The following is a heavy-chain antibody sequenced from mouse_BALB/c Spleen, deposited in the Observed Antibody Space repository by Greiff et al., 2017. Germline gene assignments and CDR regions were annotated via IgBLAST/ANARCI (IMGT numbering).Heavy chain of an antibody. J-gene: IGHJ4*01. D-gene: IGHD2-14*01. CDR2: IRNKANGYTT. Sequence: DVKLVESGGGLVQPGGSLRLSCATSGFTFTDYYMSWVRQPPGKALEWLGFIRNKANGYTTEYSASVKGRFTISRDNSQSILYLQMNTLRAEDSATYYCARDEVRLAMDYWGQGTSVTVSS. CDR3: ARDEVRLAMDY. CDR1: GFTFTDYY. V-gene: IGHV7-3*02.